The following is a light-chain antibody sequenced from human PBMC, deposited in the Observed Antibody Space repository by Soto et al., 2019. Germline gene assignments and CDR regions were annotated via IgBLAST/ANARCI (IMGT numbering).Light chain of an antibody. V-gene: IGKV1-5*01. CDR1: QGISAW. Sequence: DIQMTQSPSTLSASVGDRVTITCRASQGISAWLAWYQQKPGKAPKLLIFDASTVESGVPSRFSGSGSGTEFTLTISGLQPDDFATYCCQQYKSYSPWTCGQGTKVEIK. J-gene: IGKJ1*01. CDR3: QQYKSYSPWT. CDR2: DAS.